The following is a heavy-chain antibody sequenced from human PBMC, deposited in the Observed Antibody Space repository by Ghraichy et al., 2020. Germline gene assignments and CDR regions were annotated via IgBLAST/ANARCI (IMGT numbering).Heavy chain of an antibody. CDR1: GFTFSSYS. CDR2: ITSSSRTI. CDR3: ARGCTVRRFYDYDGIDV. D-gene: IGHD5/OR15-5a*01. Sequence: GGSLRLSCVGSGFTFSSYSMNWVRQSPGKGLEWVSFITSSSRTIFYADSVKGLFTISRHNAHNTLYLQMSSVSDEETAVYYCARGCTVRRFYDYDGIDVWGQGTTVTVSS. J-gene: IGHJ6*02. V-gene: IGHV3-48*02.